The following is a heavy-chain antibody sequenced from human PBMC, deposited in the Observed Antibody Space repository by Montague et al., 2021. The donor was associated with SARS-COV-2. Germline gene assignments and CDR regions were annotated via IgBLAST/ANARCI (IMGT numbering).Heavy chain of an antibody. V-gene: IGHV4-39*01. CDR1: GGSISSSSYY. Sequence: SETLSLTCTVSGGSISSSSYYWGWIRQPPGKGLEWIGSIYYSGSTYYNPSLKSRVTISVDTSKNQFSLKLSSVTAADTAVYYCARQRIYCSSTSCYDSWFDPWGQGTLVTVSS. CDR3: ARQRIYCSSTSCYDSWFDP. D-gene: IGHD2-2*01. J-gene: IGHJ5*02. CDR2: IYYSGST.